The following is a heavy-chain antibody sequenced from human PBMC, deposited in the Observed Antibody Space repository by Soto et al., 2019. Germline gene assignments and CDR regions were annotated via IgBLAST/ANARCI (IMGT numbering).Heavy chain of an antibody. Sequence: GPTLVNPTQTLTLTCTISGFSLSSDGVGVGWIRQPPGKALEWLALIDWDDDKYYSTSLKTRLTISKDTSKNQVVLTMTNMDPVDTATYYCARIAWFNSSSWSDYFDYWGQGTLVTVSS. CDR3: ARIAWFNSSSWSDYFDY. CDR1: GFSLSSDGVG. V-gene: IGHV2-70*01. CDR2: IDWDDDK. D-gene: IGHD6-13*01. J-gene: IGHJ4*02.